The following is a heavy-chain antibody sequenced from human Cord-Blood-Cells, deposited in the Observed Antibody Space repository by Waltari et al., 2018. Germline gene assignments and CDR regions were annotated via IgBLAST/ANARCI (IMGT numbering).Heavy chain of an antibody. Sequence: QVQLVQSGAEVKKPGASVKVSCKASGYTFTGYYMHWVRQAPGQGLEWMGRINPNSGGTNYAQKFQGRVTMTRDTSISTAYMELSRLRSDDTAVYYCARVQCSGGSCYYYYGMDVWGQGTTVTVS. CDR2: INPNSGGT. CDR3: ARVQCSGGSCYYYYGMDV. V-gene: IGHV1-2*06. J-gene: IGHJ6*02. D-gene: IGHD2-15*01. CDR1: GYTFTGYY.